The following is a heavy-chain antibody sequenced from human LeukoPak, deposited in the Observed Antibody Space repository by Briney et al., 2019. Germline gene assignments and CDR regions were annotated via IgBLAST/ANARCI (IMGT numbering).Heavy chain of an antibody. D-gene: IGHD3-10*01. CDR1: GFTFSSYW. V-gene: IGHV3-74*01. CDR3: ARAVTYFYGSVTYDWFDP. J-gene: IGHJ5*02. Sequence: GGSLRLSCAASGFTFSSYWMHWVRQIPGKGLVWVSRIKSDGSTIYADSVKGRFTISRDNAKNTVYLQMNSLRAEDTAMHYCARAVTYFYGSVTYDWFDPWGQGTLVTVSP. CDR2: IKSDGST.